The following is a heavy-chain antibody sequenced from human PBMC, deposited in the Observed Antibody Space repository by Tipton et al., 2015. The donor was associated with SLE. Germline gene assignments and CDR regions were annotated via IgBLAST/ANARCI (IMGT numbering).Heavy chain of an antibody. V-gene: IGHV3-30-3*01. CDR1: GFTFSSYA. D-gene: IGHD6-19*01. CDR2: ISYDGTYK. J-gene: IGHJ4*02. CDR3: ARDGVAVPGPYFEF. Sequence: SLRLSCAASGFTFSSYAMHWVRQAPGKGLEWVAVISYDGTYKYYAGSVKGRLTISRDNSKNSLYLQMNSLRAEDTAVYYCARDGVAVPGPYFEFWGRGTLVTVSS.